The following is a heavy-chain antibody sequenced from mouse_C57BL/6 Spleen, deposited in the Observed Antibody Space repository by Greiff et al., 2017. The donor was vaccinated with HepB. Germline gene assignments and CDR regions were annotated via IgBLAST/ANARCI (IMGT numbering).Heavy chain of an antibody. CDR3: ARPYGPTYAMDY. J-gene: IGHJ4*01. CDR1: GFTFSDYG. Sequence: EVMLVESGGGLVKPGGSLKLSCAASGFTFSDYGMHWVRQAPEKGLEWVAYISSGSSTIYYADTVKGRFTISRDNAKNTLFLQMTSLRSEDTAMYYCARPYGPTYAMDYWGQGTSVTVSS. V-gene: IGHV5-17*01. D-gene: IGHD1-1*02. CDR2: ISSGSSTI.